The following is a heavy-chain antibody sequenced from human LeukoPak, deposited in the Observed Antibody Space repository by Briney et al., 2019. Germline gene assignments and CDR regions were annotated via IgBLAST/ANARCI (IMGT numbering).Heavy chain of an antibody. J-gene: IGHJ4*02. Sequence: GGSLRLSCAASGFTFSDYYMSWIRQAPGKGLEWVSYISSSGSTIYYADSVKGRFTISRDNAKNSLYLQMNSLRAEDTAVYYCARDHHYYDSSGYHPIFRYWGQGTLVTVSS. CDR3: ARDHHYYDSSGYHPIFRY. V-gene: IGHV3-11*04. D-gene: IGHD3-22*01. CDR2: ISSSGSTI. CDR1: GFTFSDYY.